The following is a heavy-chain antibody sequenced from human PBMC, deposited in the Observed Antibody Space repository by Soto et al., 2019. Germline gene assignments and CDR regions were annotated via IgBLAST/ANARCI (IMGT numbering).Heavy chain of an antibody. Sequence: QVRLQESGPGLVEPSGTLSLTCAVSGGSISSSNWYNWVRLPPGKGLEWIGEIYHSESTNYNPSLKSRVTISMDRSKNYFSLKMTSVTVADTAVYYCARDKGGGAFDYWGQGVLVTVSS. V-gene: IGHV4-4*02. D-gene: IGHD1-26*01. CDR1: GGSISSSNW. J-gene: IGHJ4*02. CDR3: ARDKGGGAFDY. CDR2: IYHSEST.